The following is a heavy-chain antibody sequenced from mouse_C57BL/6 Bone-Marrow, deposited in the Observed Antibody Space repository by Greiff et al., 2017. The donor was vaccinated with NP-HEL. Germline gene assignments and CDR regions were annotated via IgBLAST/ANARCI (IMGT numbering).Heavy chain of an antibody. V-gene: IGHV1-22*01. CDR2: INPNNGGT. CDR3: ARGEQLEEYYFDY. J-gene: IGHJ2*01. CDR1: GYTFTDYN. D-gene: IGHD4-1*02. Sequence: QLQQSGPELVKPGASVKMSCKASGYTFTDYNMHWVKQSHGKSLEWIGYINPNNGGTSYNQKFKGKATLTVNKSSSTAYMELRSLTSEDSAVYYCARGEQLEEYYFDYWGQGTTLTVSS.